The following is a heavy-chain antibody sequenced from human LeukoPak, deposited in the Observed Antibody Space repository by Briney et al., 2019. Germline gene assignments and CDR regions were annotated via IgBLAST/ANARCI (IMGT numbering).Heavy chain of an antibody. D-gene: IGHD3-10*01. V-gene: IGHV3-49*04. J-gene: IGHJ4*02. CDR3: TSSYGSGPVDY. CDR1: GFTFGDYA. CDR2: IRSKAYGGTT. Sequence: TGGSLRLSCTASGFTFGDYAMSWVRQAPGKGLEWVGFIRSKAYGGTTEYAASVKGRFTISRDDSKSIVYLQMNSLKTEDTAVYYCTSSYGSGPVDYWGQGTLVTVSS.